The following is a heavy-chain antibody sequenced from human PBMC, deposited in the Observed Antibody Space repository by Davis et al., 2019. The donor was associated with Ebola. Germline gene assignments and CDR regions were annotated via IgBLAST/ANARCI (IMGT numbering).Heavy chain of an antibody. J-gene: IGHJ1*01. Sequence: KVSCKGSGYSFTSYWIGWVRQMPGKGLEWMGIIYPGDSDTRYSPSFQGQVTISADKSISTAYLQWSSLKASDTAMYYCAGGPTGEYRAEYFQHWGQGTLVTVSS. V-gene: IGHV5-51*01. CDR2: IYPGDSDT. CDR3: AGGPTGEYRAEYFQH. CDR1: GYSFTSYW. D-gene: IGHD7-27*01.